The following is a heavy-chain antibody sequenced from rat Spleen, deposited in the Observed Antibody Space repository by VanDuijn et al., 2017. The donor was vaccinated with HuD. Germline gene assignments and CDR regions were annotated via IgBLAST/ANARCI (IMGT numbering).Heavy chain of an antibody. D-gene: IGHD1-9*01. CDR1: GYSITSNY. J-gene: IGHJ4*01. V-gene: IGHV3-1*01. CDR2: ISYSGST. CDR3: ARYQDYGYTYQGVMDA. Sequence: EVQLQESGPGLVKPSQSLSLTCSVTGYSITSNYWGWIRKFPGNKMEWIGHISYSGSTSYNPSLKSRISITRDTSKNQFFRQLNSVTTEDTATYYGARYQDYGYTYQGVMDAWGQGASVTVSS.